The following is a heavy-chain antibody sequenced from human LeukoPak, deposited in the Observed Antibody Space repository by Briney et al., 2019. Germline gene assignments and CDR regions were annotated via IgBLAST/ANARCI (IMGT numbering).Heavy chain of an antibody. CDR3: ARTSGWYNCFDP. Sequence: SGTLSLTCAVSGGSISSSNWWSWVRQPPGKALEWIGRIYTSGSTNYNPSLKSRVTISIDTSKNQFSLELTSVIAADTAVYYCARTSGWYNCFDPWGQGTLVTVPS. J-gene: IGHJ5*02. CDR1: GGSISSSNW. D-gene: IGHD6-19*01. CDR2: IYTSGST. V-gene: IGHV4-4*02.